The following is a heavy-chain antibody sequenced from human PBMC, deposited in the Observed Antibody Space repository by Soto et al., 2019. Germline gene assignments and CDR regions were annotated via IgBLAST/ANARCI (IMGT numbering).Heavy chain of an antibody. Sequence: GGSLRLSCAASGFAFSDFYMNWTRQAPGKGLEWISYISGGGTTVLYADSVKGRFTISRDNAQKSLYLQMDSLTSEDTAIYYCARDREPSVYHGMAVWGQGTTVTVSS. J-gene: IGHJ6*02. V-gene: IGHV3-11*01. CDR3: ARDREPSVYHGMAV. CDR2: ISGGGTTV. CDR1: GFAFSDFY.